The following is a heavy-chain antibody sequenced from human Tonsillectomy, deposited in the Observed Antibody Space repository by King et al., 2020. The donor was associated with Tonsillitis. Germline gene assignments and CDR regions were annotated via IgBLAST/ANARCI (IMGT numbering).Heavy chain of an antibody. J-gene: IGHJ5*02. V-gene: IGHV1-69*01. CDR1: GGTFSSYA. CDR2: IIPLFGTA. Sequence: VQLVESGAEVRKPGSSVTVSCKASGGTFSSYAISWVRQAPGQGLEWMGGIIPLFGTANYAQKFQGRVTITADESTSTAYMELSSLTSEDTAVYYCASTSYYDSSCYYPPAWGQGTLVTVSS. CDR3: ASTSYYDSSCYYPPA. D-gene: IGHD3-22*01.